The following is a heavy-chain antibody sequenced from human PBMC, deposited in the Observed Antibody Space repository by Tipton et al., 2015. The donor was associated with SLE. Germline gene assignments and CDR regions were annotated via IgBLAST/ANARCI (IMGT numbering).Heavy chain of an antibody. CDR1: GFTFSSYW. CDR3: ARDPYSIFGVVTPGWFGP. J-gene: IGHJ5*02. Sequence: SLRLSCAASGFTFSSYWMSWVRQAPGKGLEWVANIKQDGSEKYYVDSVKGRFTISRDNAKNSLYLQMNSLRAEDTAVYYCARDPYSIFGVVTPGWFGPWGQGTLVTVSS. CDR2: IKQDGSEK. D-gene: IGHD3-3*01. V-gene: IGHV3-7*01.